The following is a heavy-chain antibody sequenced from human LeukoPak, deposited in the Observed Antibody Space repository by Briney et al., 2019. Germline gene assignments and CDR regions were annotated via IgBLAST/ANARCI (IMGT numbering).Heavy chain of an antibody. CDR3: AREEAAAGRSFDY. D-gene: IGHD6-13*01. J-gene: IGHJ4*02. CDR2: IYYSGST. Sequence: SETLSLTCTVPGGSISSYYWSWIRQPPGKGLEWIGYIYYSGSTNYNPSLKSRVTISVDTSKNQFSLKLSSVTAADTAVYYCAREEAAAGRSFDYWGQGTLVTVSS. V-gene: IGHV4-59*12. CDR1: GGSISSYY.